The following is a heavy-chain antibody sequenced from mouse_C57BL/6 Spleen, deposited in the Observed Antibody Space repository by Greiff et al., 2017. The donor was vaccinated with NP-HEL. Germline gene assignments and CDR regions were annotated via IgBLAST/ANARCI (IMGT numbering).Heavy chain of an antibody. V-gene: IGHV5-4*01. CDR2: ISDGGSYT. Sequence: EVMLVESGGGLVKPGGSLKLSCAASGFTFTSYAMSWVRQTPEKRLEWVATISDGGSYTYYPDNVKGRFTISRDNAKNNLYLQMSHLKSEDTAMFYCARDRYYGSSYGWYFDVWGTGTTVTVSS. J-gene: IGHJ1*03. D-gene: IGHD1-1*01. CDR3: ARDRYYGSSYGWYFDV. CDR1: GFTFTSYA.